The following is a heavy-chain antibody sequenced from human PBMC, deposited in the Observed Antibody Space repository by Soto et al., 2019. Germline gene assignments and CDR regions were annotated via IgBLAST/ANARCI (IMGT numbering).Heavy chain of an antibody. CDR1: GGSISSYY. CDR3: ARELNCDFWSGYSLVYYYGMDV. CDR2: IYTSGST. Sequence: SETLSLTCTVSGGSISSYYWIWIRQPAGKGLEWIGRIYTSGSTNYNPSLKSRVTMSVDTSKNQFSLKLSSVTAADTAVYYCARELNCDFWSGYSLVYYYGMDVWGQGTTVTVSS. V-gene: IGHV4-4*07. J-gene: IGHJ6*02. D-gene: IGHD3-3*01.